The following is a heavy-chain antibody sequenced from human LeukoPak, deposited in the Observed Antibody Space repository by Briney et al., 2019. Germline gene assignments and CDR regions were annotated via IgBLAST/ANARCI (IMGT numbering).Heavy chain of an antibody. CDR2: IYHSGST. V-gene: IGHV4-4*02. D-gene: IGHD3-10*01. CDR1: GGSISSSNW. CDR3: ARPKDYYGSGSNFFDY. J-gene: IGHJ4*02. Sequence: PSGTLSLTCAVSGGSISSSNWWSWVRQPPGKGLEWIGEIYHSGSTNYNPSLKSRVTISVDTSKNQFSLKLSSVTAADTAVYYCARPKDYYGSGSNFFDYWGQGTLVTVSS.